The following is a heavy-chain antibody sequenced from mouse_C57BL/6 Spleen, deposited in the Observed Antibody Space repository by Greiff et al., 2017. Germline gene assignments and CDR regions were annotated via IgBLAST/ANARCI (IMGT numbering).Heavy chain of an antibody. CDR2: IDPSDSYT. Sequence: QVQLKQPGAELVKPGASVKLSCKASGYTFTSYWMQWVKQRPGQGLEWIGEIDPSDSYTNYNQKFKGKATLTVDTSSSTAYMQLSSLTSEDSAVYYCARRGSYYDYGHYFDYWGQGTTLTVSS. CDR3: ARRGSYYDYGHYFDY. J-gene: IGHJ2*01. D-gene: IGHD2-4*01. CDR1: GYTFTSYW. V-gene: IGHV1-50*01.